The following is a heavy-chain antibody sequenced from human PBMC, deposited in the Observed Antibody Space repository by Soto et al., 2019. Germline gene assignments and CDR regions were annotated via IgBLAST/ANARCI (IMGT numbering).Heavy chain of an antibody. D-gene: IGHD5-18*01. Sequence: SETLSLTFAVSGCSISSGGYSWSWIRQPPGKGLEWIGYIYHSGSTYYNPSLKSRVTISVDRSKNQFSLKLSSVTAADTAVYYCASGMGGYSYGHFDYWGQGTLVNVSS. CDR3: ASGMGGYSYGHFDY. CDR2: IYHSGST. J-gene: IGHJ4*02. CDR1: GCSISSGGYS. V-gene: IGHV4-30-2*01.